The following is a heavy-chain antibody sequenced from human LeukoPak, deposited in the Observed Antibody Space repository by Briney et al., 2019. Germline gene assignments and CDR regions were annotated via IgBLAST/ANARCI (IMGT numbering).Heavy chain of an antibody. CDR3: ARADYGDYLYYFDY. V-gene: IGHV1-18*01. J-gene: IGHJ4*02. CDR1: GYNFTSYG. CDR2: ISAYNGNT. D-gene: IGHD4-17*01. Sequence: ASVKVSCKASGYNFTSYGISWVRQAPGQGLEWMGWISAYNGNTNYAQKLQGRVTMTTDTSTSTAYMELRSLRSDETAVYYCARADYGDYLYYFDYWGQGTLVTVSS.